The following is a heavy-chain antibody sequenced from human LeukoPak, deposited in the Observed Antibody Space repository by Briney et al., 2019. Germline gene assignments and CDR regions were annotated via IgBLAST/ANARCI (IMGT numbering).Heavy chain of an antibody. Sequence: GGSLRLSCAACVFTFSSYAMHWVRQAPGKGLEFVSAISTNGAGTYYANSVRGRFTISRDNSKNTLYLQMGSLRAEDMAVYYCARARWSGYYYFGYWGQGTLVTVSS. V-gene: IGHV3-64*01. CDR3: ARARWSGYYYFGY. D-gene: IGHD3-3*01. CDR1: VFTFSSYA. CDR2: ISTNGAGT. J-gene: IGHJ4*02.